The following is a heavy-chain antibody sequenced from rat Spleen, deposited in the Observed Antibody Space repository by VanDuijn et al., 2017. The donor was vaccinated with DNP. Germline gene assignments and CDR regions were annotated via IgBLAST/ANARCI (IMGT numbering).Heavy chain of an antibody. CDR3: ASHTYYGYDYFVY. Sequence: EVQLVESGGGLVQPGRSLKLSCAVSGFTFSNHGMAWVRQAPTKGLEWVASISCGGDITDYRDSVKGRFTISRDNAKSTLNLQMNSLRSEDTATYYCASHTYYGYDYFVYWGQGVMVTVSS. CDR2: ISCGGDIT. V-gene: IGHV5S13*01. D-gene: IGHD1-9*01. CDR1: GFTFSNHG. J-gene: IGHJ2*01.